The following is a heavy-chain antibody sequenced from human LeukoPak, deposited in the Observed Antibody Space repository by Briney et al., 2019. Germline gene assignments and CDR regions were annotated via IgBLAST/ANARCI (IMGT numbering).Heavy chain of an antibody. CDR1: GFIFSDYY. V-gene: IGHV3-11*01. CDR2: ISSSGSTM. D-gene: IGHD6-19*01. CDR3: AKAHLWYSSGWYYFDY. J-gene: IGHJ4*02. Sequence: GGSLRLSCAASGFIFSDYYMSWIRQAPGKGLEWVSYISSSGSTMYYTDSVKGRFTISRDNSKNTLYLQMNSLRAENTAVYYCAKAHLWYSSGWYYFDYWGQGTLVTVSS.